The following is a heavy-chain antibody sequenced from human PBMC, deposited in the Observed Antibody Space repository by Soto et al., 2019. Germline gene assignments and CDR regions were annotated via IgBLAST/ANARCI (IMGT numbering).Heavy chain of an antibody. Sequence: QLQLQESGSGLVKPSQTLSLTCAVSGGSISSGGYSWSWIRQPPGKGLEWIGYIYHSGSTYYNPSLEILLSIAVDRSNTQFSRKLSSVTAADTAVYYCAAGGGLPRYYWGQGTLVTVSS. J-gene: IGHJ4*02. CDR1: GGSISSGGYS. V-gene: IGHV4-30-2*01. D-gene: IGHD5-12*01. CDR2: IYHSGST. CDR3: AAGGGLPRYY.